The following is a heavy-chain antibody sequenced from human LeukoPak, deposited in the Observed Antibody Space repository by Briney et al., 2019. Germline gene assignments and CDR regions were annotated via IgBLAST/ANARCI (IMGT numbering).Heavy chain of an antibody. CDR2: IWYDGSDK. D-gene: IGHD3-10*01. Sequence: GGSLRLSCAASGFTFSGYGMHWVRQAPGKGLEWVAGIWYDGSDKYYADSVQGRFTISRDNSENTLYLQMNRLRAEDTAVYYCTRGRVTRYFDLWGRGTLVTVSS. J-gene: IGHJ2*01. CDR3: TRGRVTRYFDL. V-gene: IGHV3-33*01. CDR1: GFTFSGYG.